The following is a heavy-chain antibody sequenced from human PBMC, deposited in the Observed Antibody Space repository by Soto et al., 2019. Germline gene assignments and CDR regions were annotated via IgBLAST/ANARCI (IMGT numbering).Heavy chain of an antibody. Sequence: GGSLRLSCAASGFPFSSYGMHWVRQAPGKGLEWVAVISYDGSNKYYADSVKGRFTISRDNSKNTLYLQMNSLGAEDTAVYYCAKDRAATGMNYYYYYGMDVWGQGTTVTVSS. CDR3: AKDRAATGMNYYYYYGMDV. CDR1: GFPFSSYG. CDR2: ISYDGSNK. J-gene: IGHJ6*02. V-gene: IGHV3-30*18. D-gene: IGHD6-13*01.